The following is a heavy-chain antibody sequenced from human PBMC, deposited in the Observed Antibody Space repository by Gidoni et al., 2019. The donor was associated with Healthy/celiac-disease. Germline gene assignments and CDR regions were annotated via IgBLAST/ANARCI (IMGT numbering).Heavy chain of an antibody. CDR3: ARSPSVGRYFDWSRAEIFDY. J-gene: IGHJ4*02. D-gene: IGHD3-9*01. CDR1: GYSFTSYW. Sequence: EVQLVQSGAEVKKPGESLRISCKGSGYSFTSYWISWVRQMPGKGLEWMGRIDPSDSYTNYSPSFQGHVTISADKSISTAYLQWSSLKASDTAMYYCARSPSVGRYFDWSRAEIFDYWGQGTLVTVSS. CDR2: IDPSDSYT. V-gene: IGHV5-10-1*03.